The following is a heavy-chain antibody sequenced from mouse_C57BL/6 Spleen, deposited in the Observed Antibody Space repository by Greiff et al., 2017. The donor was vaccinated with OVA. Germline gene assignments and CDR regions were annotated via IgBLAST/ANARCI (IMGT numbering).Heavy chain of an antibody. CDR2: IYPGDGDT. D-gene: IGHD2-5*01. Sequence: QVQLLQSGPELVKPGASVKISCKASGYAFSSSWMNWVKQRPGKGLEWIGRIYPGDGDTNYNGKFKGKATLTADKSSSTAYMQLSSLTSEDSAVYFCASSNKNLYYAMDYWGQGTSVTVSS. CDR3: ASSNKNLYYAMDY. CDR1: GYAFSSSW. V-gene: IGHV1-82*01. J-gene: IGHJ4*01.